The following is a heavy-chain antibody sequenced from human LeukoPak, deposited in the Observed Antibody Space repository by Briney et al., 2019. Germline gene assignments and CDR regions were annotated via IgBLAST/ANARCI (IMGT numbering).Heavy chain of an antibody. V-gene: IGHV3-23*01. CDR3: AKDRQQLVPNYFDY. D-gene: IGHD6-13*01. CDR2: ISGRGGST. CDR1: GITFSDFA. J-gene: IGHJ4*02. Sequence: GGSLRLSCAASGITFSDFAMTWVRQAPGKGLEWVSEISGRGGSTYYAESVKGRFTISRDNSKNTLYLQMNSLRAEDTAVYYCAKDRQQLVPNYFDYWGQGTLVTVSS.